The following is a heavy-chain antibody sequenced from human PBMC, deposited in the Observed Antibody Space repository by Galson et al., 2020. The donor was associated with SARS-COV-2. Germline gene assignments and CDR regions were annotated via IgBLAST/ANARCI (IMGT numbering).Heavy chain of an antibody. CDR1: GGSISSTTYK. J-gene: IGHJ5*02. CDR2: IYSSGST. Sequence: SETLSLTCIVSGGSISSTTYKWGWIRQSPGKGLEWIGSIYSSGSTHSNPSLKSRVTISRDASKNQFSLRLSSVTAADTAVYYCAREVVVVVATNWFDPWGQGTLVTGSS. D-gene: IGHD2-15*01. CDR3: AREVVVVVATNWFDP. V-gene: IGHV4-39*02.